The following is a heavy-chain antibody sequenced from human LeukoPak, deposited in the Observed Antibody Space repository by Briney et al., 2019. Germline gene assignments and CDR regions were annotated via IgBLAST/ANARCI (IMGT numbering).Heavy chain of an antibody. Sequence: GGSLRLSCAASGFTFGNSWVHWVRQAPGKGLVWVSLINADGSTATYADSVKGRFTISRDNARNTLSLQMNSLTIEDTAVYYCVVVVEPPDSDGFDVWGQGTMITVS. CDR2: INADGSTA. CDR1: GFTFGNSW. CDR3: VVVVEPPDSDGFDV. V-gene: IGHV3-74*01. J-gene: IGHJ3*01. D-gene: IGHD1-14*01.